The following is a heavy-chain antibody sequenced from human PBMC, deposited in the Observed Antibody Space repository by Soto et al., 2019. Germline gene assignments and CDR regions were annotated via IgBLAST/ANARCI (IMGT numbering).Heavy chain of an antibody. D-gene: IGHD3-9*01. CDR3: ARGWAGGVLRYFDWTRHYYYYMDV. CDR2: IYYSGST. CDR1: GGSVSSGSYY. V-gene: IGHV4-61*01. Sequence: PSETLSLTCTVSGGSVSSGSYYWSWIRQPPGKGLEWIGYIYYSGSTNYNPSLKSRVTISVDTSKNQFSLKLSSVTAADTAVYYCARGWAGGVLRYFDWTRHYYYYMDVWGKGTTVTVSS. J-gene: IGHJ6*03.